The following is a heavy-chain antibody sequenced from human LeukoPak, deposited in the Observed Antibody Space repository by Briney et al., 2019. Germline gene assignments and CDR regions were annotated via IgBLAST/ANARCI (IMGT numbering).Heavy chain of an antibody. D-gene: IGHD7-27*01. CDR2: VYHTGNT. Sequence: SETLSLTCTVSGASITSSYWSWIRQPPGKGLEWIGYVYHTGNTDYNPSLRSRVTISLDTSKSHFTLSLSSATAADTAVYFRARHPFSNPFDFWGRGILVTVSS. CDR1: GASITSSY. J-gene: IGHJ4*02. V-gene: IGHV4-59*08. CDR3: ARHPFSNPFDF.